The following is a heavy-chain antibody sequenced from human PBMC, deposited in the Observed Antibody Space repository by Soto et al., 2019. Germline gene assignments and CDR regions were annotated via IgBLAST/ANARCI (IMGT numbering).Heavy chain of an antibody. V-gene: IGHV3-30*18. CDR1: GFTFSSYG. D-gene: IGHD3-10*01. CDR2: ISYDGSNK. CDR3: AKESGTYWYFGL. J-gene: IGHJ2*01. Sequence: QVQLVESGGGVVQPGRSLRLSCAASGFTFSSYGIHWVRQAPGKGLEWVAVISYDGSNKFYADSVKGRFPISKDNSKNPIYLQMNGPRAEDTAVYYCAKESGTYWYFGLWGRGTLVTVSS.